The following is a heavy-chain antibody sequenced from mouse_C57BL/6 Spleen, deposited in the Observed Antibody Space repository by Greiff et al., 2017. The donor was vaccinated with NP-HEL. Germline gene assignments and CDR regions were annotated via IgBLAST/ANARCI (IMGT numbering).Heavy chain of an antibody. Sequence: VQLQQSGPGLVKPSQSLSLTCSVTGYSITSGYYWNWIRQFPGNKLEWMGYISYDGSNNYNPSLKNRISITRDTSKNQFFLKLNSVTTEDTATYYCARLYDGYYEGYFDVWGTGTTVTVSS. CDR3: ARLYDGYYEGYFDV. CDR1: GYSITSGYY. D-gene: IGHD2-3*01. CDR2: ISYDGSN. V-gene: IGHV3-6*01. J-gene: IGHJ1*03.